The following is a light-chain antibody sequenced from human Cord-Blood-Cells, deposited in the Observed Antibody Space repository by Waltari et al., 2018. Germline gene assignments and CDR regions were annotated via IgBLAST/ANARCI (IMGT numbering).Light chain of an antibody. Sequence: IQMTQSPSSLSASVGDRVTITCQASQDISNYLNWYQQKPGKAPKLLIYDASNLETGVPSRFSGSGSGTDFTFTISSLQPEDIATYYCQQYDNLPLTFGGRTKVEIK. CDR2: DAS. CDR1: QDISNY. V-gene: IGKV1-33*01. CDR3: QQYDNLPLT. J-gene: IGKJ4*01.